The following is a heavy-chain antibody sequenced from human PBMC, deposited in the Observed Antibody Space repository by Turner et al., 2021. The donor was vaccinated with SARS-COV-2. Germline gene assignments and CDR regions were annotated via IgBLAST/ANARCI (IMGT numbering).Heavy chain of an antibody. CDR2: ISYDGSNK. CDR3: AKGGYSGSTFDY. J-gene: IGHJ4*02. Sequence: QVQLVESGGGVVQPGRSLRLSCAASGFTFSSSGMHWVRQAPGKGLEWVAVISYDGSNKYYADSVKGRFTISRDNSKNTLYLQMNSLRAEDTAVYYCAKGGYSGSTFDYWGQGTLVTVSS. CDR1: GFTFSSSG. D-gene: IGHD1-26*01. V-gene: IGHV3-30*18.